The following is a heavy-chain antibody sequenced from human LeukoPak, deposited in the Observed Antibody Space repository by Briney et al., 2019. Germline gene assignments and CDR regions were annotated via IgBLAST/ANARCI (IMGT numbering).Heavy chain of an antibody. CDR2: IIPILGIA. V-gene: IGHV1-69*04. J-gene: IGHJ5*02. CDR1: GGSFSSYA. CDR3: ARRNGGIAVAASNWFDP. D-gene: IGHD6-19*01. Sequence: GASVKVSCKASGGSFSSYAISWVRQAPGQGLEWMGRIIPILGIANYAQKFQGRVTIIADKSTSTAYMELSSMRSEETAVYYCARRNGGIAVAASNWFDPWGQGALVTVSS.